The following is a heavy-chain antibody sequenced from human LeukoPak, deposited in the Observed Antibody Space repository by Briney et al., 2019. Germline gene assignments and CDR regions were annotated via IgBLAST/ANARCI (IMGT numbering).Heavy chain of an antibody. Sequence: GGSLRLSCAASGFTFSSYGMHWVRQAPGKGLEWVAVIWYDGSNKYYADSVKGRFTISRDNSKNTLYLQMNSLRAEDTAVYYCARDGAYYDSSGYPQNWFDPWGQGTLVTVSS. CDR2: IWYDGSNK. CDR3: ARDGAYYDSSGYPQNWFDP. D-gene: IGHD3-22*01. V-gene: IGHV3-33*01. CDR1: GFTFSSYG. J-gene: IGHJ5*02.